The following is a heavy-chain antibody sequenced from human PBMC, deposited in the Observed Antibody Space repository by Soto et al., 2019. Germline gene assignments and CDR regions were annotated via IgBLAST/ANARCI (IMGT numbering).Heavy chain of an antibody. D-gene: IGHD2-21*02. CDR2: IKSKTDGGTT. CDR1: GFTFTKAW. Sequence: GGSLRLSCAASGFTFTKAWMNWVRQAPGKGLEWVGRIKSKTDGGTTDYAAPVKGRFTISRDDSKNTLYLQMNSLKTEDTAVYYCTVCGGDCFYYYYYGMDVWGQGTTVTVSS. J-gene: IGHJ6*02. V-gene: IGHV3-15*07. CDR3: TVCGGDCFYYYYYGMDV.